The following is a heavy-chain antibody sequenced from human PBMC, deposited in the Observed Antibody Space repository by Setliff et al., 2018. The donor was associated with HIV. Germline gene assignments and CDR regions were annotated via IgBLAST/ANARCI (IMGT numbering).Heavy chain of an antibody. CDR1: GFTFSSYA. CDR2: ISGSGGNT. J-gene: IGHJ3*02. D-gene: IGHD3-10*01. CDR3: ARDPTFGALDI. Sequence: TGGSLRLSCAASGFTFSSYAMSWVRQAPGKGLEWVSGISGSGGNTYDADSVKGRFTISRDNSKNMLFLQMNSLRAEDTAVYYCARDPTFGALDIWGQGTVVTVSS. V-gene: IGHV3-23*01.